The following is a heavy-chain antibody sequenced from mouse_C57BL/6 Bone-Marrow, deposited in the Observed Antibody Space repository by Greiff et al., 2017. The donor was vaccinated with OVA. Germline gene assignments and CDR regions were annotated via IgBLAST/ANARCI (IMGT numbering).Heavy chain of an antibody. V-gene: IGHV5-16*01. D-gene: IGHD1-1*01. CDR3: ARTVAPYAMDY. CDR1: GFTFSDYY. Sequence: EVQRVESEGGLVQPGSSMKLSCTASGFTFSDYYMAWVRQVPEKGLEWVANINYDGSSTYYLDSLKSRFIISRDNAKNILYLQMSSLKSEDTATYYCARTVAPYAMDYWGQGTSVTVSS. CDR2: INYDGSST. J-gene: IGHJ4*01.